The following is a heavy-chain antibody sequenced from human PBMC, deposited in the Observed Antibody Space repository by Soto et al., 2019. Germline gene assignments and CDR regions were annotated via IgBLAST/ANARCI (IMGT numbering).Heavy chain of an antibody. V-gene: IGHV3-33*01. CDR2: IWYDGSNK. Sequence: PGGSLTLSCAASGFIFSNYGIHWVSQAPGKGLEWVALIWYDGSNKYYADSVKGRFIVSRDNTNNTVYLQLNRLTADDTAMYYCAREGVVAGSKDFWGPGTMVAVSS. J-gene: IGHJ4*02. CDR1: GFIFSNYG. D-gene: IGHD6-19*01. CDR3: AREGVVAGSKDF.